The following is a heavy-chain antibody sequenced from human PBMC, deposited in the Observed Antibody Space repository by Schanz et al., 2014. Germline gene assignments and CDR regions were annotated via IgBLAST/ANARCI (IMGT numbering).Heavy chain of an antibody. CDR2: IIPVLNIA. Sequence: QLQLVQSGAEVKKPGSSVKVSCKLSGGTFSSYTISWMRQAPGQGLEWMGKIIPVLNIATYAQRFQGRVSITADTSTNTACMELSSLTSEDTAANDWARGLGVYDIWGQGTMVTVSS. V-gene: IGHV1-69*02. CDR3: ARGLGVYDI. CDR1: GGTFSSYT. J-gene: IGHJ3*02. D-gene: IGHD2-8*01.